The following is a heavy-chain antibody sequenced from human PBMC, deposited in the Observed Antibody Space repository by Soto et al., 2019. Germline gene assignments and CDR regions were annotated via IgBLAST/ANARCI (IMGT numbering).Heavy chain of an antibody. Sequence: PGGSLRLSCAASGFTFSDYYMSWIRQAPGKGLEWVSYISTSGSNIHYADSLKGRFTISRDNAKNSLYLQMNSLRAEDTAVYYCARVFGSGDVPFDYWGQGTLVTVSS. J-gene: IGHJ4*02. D-gene: IGHD3-10*01. V-gene: IGHV3-11*01. CDR3: ARVFGSGDVPFDY. CDR1: GFTFSDYY. CDR2: ISTSGSNI.